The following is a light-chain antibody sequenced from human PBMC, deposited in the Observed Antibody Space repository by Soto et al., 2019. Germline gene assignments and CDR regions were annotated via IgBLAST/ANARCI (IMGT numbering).Light chain of an antibody. CDR2: NNN. CDR1: SSNIGSNT. Sequence: QLVLTQPPSASGTPGQRVTISCSGSSSNIGSNTVNWYQQLPGTATKLLSYNNNQRPSGVPDRFSGYKSGTSASLAISGLQSEDEADYYCAAWDDSMNGTVFGGGTQLTVL. CDR3: AAWDDSMNGTV. J-gene: IGLJ2*01. V-gene: IGLV1-44*01.